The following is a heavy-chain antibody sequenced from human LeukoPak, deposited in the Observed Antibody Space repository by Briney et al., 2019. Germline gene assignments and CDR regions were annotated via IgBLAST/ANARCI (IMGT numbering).Heavy chain of an antibody. V-gene: IGHV4/OR15-8*02. Sequence: SETLSLTCAVSSGSISSSNWWSWVRQPPGAGLEWIGEISHSGNLNYNPSLKSRVTISIDKSKNQFSLRLTSVTAADTAVYYCARGGLTSGGNWGQGTLVTVSS. CDR2: ISHSGNL. D-gene: IGHD1-14*01. J-gene: IGHJ4*02. CDR1: SGSISSSNW. CDR3: ARGGLTSGGN.